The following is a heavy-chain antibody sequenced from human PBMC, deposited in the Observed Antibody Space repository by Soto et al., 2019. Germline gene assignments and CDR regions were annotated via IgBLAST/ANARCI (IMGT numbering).Heavy chain of an antibody. D-gene: IGHD6-19*01. J-gene: IGHJ4*02. CDR3: ARDASGPFDY. CDR2: TSYDASNK. CDR1: GFTFTSYA. Sequence: QVQLVESGGGVVQPGRSLRLSCAASGFTFTSYALSWVRQAPGKGLEWVAATSYDASNKYYADSVKGRFTISRDNSKNTLDLQMNSLRGDDTAVYYCARDASGPFDYWGQGTLVTVSS. V-gene: IGHV3-30-3*01.